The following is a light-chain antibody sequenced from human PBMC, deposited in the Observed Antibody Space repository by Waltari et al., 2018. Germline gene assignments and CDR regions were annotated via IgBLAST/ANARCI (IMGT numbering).Light chain of an antibody. J-gene: IGKJ1*01. V-gene: IGKV3-20*01. CDR2: GAS. Sequence: DIVLTQSPGTLSLSPGEGATRSCRANQSVYNDKLAWYQQRPGQAPRLLIYGASTRATGIPDRFSGSGSGTDFTLTISRLEPEDFAVYYCQQYGRSPRTFGQGTRVEIK. CDR1: QSVYNDK. CDR3: QQYGRSPRT.